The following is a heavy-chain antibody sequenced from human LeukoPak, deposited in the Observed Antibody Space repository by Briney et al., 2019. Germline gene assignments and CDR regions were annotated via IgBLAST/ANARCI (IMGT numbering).Heavy chain of an antibody. Sequence: ASVKVSCKASGYSFTSHYMHWVRQAPGQGLEWLGLINPSGSSTLYAQKFQGRVTMTRDMSTTTDYMELSSLTSDDTAMYYCARTMSYHWRIDYWGQGTLVTVSS. CDR3: ARTMSYHWRIDY. CDR2: INPSGSST. CDR1: GYSFTSHY. J-gene: IGHJ4*02. V-gene: IGHV1-46*01. D-gene: IGHD3-16*02.